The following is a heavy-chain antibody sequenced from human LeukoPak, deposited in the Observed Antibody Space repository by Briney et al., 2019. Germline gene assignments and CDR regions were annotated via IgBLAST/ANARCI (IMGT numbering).Heavy chain of an antibody. Sequence: GGSLRLSCAASGFTFSSYSMNWVRQAPGKGLEWVSYISSSSSTIYYADSVKGRFTISRDNAKNSLYLQMNSLRAEDTAVYYCARDFSARLPLPYFDYWGQGTLVTVSS. CDR2: ISSSSSTI. CDR3: ARDFSARLPLPYFDY. J-gene: IGHJ4*02. CDR1: GFTFSSYS. D-gene: IGHD6-25*01. V-gene: IGHV3-48*04.